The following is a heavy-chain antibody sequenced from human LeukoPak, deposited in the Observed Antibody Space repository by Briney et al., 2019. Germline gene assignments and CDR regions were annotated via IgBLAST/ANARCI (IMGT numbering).Heavy chain of an antibody. Sequence: QTGGSLRLSCAASGFTFSSYAMHWVRQAPGKGLEWVAVISLDGSNKYYADSVKGRLTISRDNSKNALYLQMNSLRAEDTAVYYCARDPTTWSNQAQFYSDYWGQGTLVTVSS. CDR1: GFTFSSYA. CDR2: ISLDGSNK. J-gene: IGHJ4*02. CDR3: ARDPTTWSNQAQFYSDY. V-gene: IGHV3-30*04. D-gene: IGHD4-17*01.